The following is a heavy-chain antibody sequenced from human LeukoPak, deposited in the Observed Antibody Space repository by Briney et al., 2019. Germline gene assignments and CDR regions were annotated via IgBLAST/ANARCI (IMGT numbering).Heavy chain of an antibody. CDR2: ISGSGGST. CDR3: AKRDSSGWYRD. CDR1: GLTVSNNY. V-gene: IGHV3-23*01. D-gene: IGHD6-19*01. J-gene: IGHJ4*02. Sequence: GGSLRLSCVVSGLTVSNNYMSWVRQAPGKGLEWVSAISGSGGSTYYADSVKGRFTISRDNSKNTLYLQMNSLRAEDTAVYYCAKRDSSGWYRDWGQGTLVTVSS.